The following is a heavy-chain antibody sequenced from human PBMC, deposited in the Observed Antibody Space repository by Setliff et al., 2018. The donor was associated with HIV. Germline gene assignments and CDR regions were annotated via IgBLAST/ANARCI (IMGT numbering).Heavy chain of an antibody. V-gene: IGHV4-38-2*01. CDR1: GFSISSRYY. CDR3: ARVSGTYDDRLDP. CDR2: IYHTGSS. Sequence: PSETLSLTCDVSGFSISSRYYWGWIRQSPGKGLEWIGNIYHTGSSYYNPSLNDRATISLDTSKNQFSLKLNPVTAADTAVYYCARVSGTYDDRLDPWGPGTLVTVS. J-gene: IGHJ5*02. D-gene: IGHD3-22*01.